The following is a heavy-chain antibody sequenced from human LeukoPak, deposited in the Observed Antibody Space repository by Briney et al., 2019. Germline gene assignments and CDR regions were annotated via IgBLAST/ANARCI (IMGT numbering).Heavy chain of an antibody. V-gene: IGHV4-39*01. Sequence: SETLSLTCTVSGGSISSSSYYWGWIRQPPGKGLEWIGSIYYSGSTYYNPSLKSRVTISVDTAKNQFSLKLSSVTAADTAVYYWARQKREIAVAGLNAFDIWGQGTMVTVSS. CDR3: ARQKREIAVAGLNAFDI. CDR2: IYYSGST. CDR1: GGSISSSSYY. J-gene: IGHJ3*02. D-gene: IGHD6-19*01.